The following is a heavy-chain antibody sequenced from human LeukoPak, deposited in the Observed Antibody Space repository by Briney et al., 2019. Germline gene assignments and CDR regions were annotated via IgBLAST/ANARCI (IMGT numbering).Heavy chain of an antibody. D-gene: IGHD3-22*01. J-gene: IGHJ4*02. CDR1: GFTVSNNY. Sequence: GGSLRLSCAASGFTVSNNYMSWVRQAPGKGLEWVAAISGSGGSTYYADSVKGRFTISRDNSKNTLYLQMNSLRAEDTAVYYCAKNTYYYDSSGYLGGLDFDYWGQGTLVTVSS. CDR2: ISGSGGST. V-gene: IGHV3-23*01. CDR3: AKNTYYYDSSGYLGGLDFDY.